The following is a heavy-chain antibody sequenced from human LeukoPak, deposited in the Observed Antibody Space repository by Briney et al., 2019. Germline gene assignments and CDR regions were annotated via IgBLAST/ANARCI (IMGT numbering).Heavy chain of an antibody. CDR3: ARGTTGTTGFYFDY. V-gene: IGHV3-30-3*01. CDR2: ISYDGNNK. J-gene: IGHJ4*02. D-gene: IGHD1-1*01. CDR1: GFTFSRSA. Sequence: GGSPRLSCAASGFTFSRSAMHWVRQAPGKGLEWVAVISYDGNNKYYADSVKGRFTISRDNSKNTLYLEMNSLRTEDTALYYCARGTTGTTGFYFDYWGQGTLVTVSS.